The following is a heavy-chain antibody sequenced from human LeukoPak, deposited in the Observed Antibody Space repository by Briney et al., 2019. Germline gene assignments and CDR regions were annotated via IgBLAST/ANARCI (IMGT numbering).Heavy chain of an antibody. CDR1: GGTFSSYA. CDR3: ARGPFYDSSGYHDDY. V-gene: IGHV1-69*01. D-gene: IGHD3-22*01. J-gene: IGHJ4*02. Sequence: SVTVSCTASGGTFSSYAISWVRQAPGQGLEWMGGIIPIFGTANYAQKFQGRVTITADESTSTAYMELSSLRSEDTAVYYCARGPFYDSSGYHDDYWGQGTLVTVSS. CDR2: IIPIFGTA.